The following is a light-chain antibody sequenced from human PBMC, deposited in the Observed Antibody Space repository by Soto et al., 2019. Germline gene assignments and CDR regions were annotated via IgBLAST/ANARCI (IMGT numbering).Light chain of an antibody. V-gene: IGLV7-43*01. CDR3: LLYYGGAQVV. CDR2: ITS. CDR1: TGAVTSGYY. Sequence: QAVVTQEPSLTVSPGGTVTLTCASSTGAVTSGYYPNWFQQKPGQAPRALIYITSNKHSWTPARFSGSLLGGKAALTLSGVQPDDEAEYYGLLYYGGAQVVFGGGTKLTVL. J-gene: IGLJ2*01.